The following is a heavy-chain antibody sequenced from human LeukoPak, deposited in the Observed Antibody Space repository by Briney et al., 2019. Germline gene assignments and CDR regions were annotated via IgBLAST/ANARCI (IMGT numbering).Heavy chain of an antibody. V-gene: IGHV4-39*07. CDR2: IYSGGRI. CDR1: GGSFRGDYY. CDR3: ARAPWAYGNYVHAFDI. J-gene: IGHJ3*02. D-gene: IGHD4-11*01. Sequence: NPSETLSLTCTVSGGSFRGDYYWAWIRQPPGKGLEWIGSIYSGGRIYYNPSLKSRVSISIDTSNNDLSLKVTSVTAADMAGYYCARAPWAYGNYVHAFDIWGQGTMVTVSS.